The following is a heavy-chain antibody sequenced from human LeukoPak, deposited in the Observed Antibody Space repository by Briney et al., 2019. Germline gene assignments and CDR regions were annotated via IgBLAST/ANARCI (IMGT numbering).Heavy chain of an antibody. J-gene: IGHJ6*04. V-gene: IGHV3-21*01. D-gene: IGHD3-10*02. CDR3: AELGITMIGGV. CDR1: GFTFSNYN. CDR2: ISSSSSYI. Sequence: GGSLRLSCAASGFTFSNYNMNWVRQAPGKGLEWVSSISSSSSYIYYADSVKGRFTISRDNAKNSLYLQMNSLRAEDTAVYYCAELGITMIGGVWGKGTTVTISS.